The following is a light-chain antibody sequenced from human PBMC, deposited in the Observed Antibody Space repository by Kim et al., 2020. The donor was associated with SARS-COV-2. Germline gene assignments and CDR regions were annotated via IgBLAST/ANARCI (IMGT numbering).Light chain of an antibody. CDR2: GKN. J-gene: IGLJ1*01. CDR1: SLRTYY. V-gene: IGLV3-19*01. CDR3: NSRDSSGNLYV. Sequence: SSELTQDPAVSVALGQTVSFTCQGDSLRTYYAGWYQQKPGQAPVLVIYGKNNPPSGIPDRFSGSSSGDTASLTITGAQAEDEADYYCNSRDSSGNLYVFGTGTKVTVL.